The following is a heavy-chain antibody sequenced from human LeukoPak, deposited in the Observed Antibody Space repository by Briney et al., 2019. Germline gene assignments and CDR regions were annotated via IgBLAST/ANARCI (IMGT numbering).Heavy chain of an antibody. CDR2: ISAYNGNT. J-gene: IGHJ4*02. CDR3: ARDGEGDYYDSSGYPRY. Sequence: ASVKVSCKASGYTFTSYGISWVRQAPGQGLEWMGWISAYNGNTNYAQKLQGRVTMTTDTSTSTAYKELRSLRSDDTAVYYCARDGEGDYYDSSGYPRYWGQGTLVTVSS. D-gene: IGHD3-22*01. CDR1: GYTFTSYG. V-gene: IGHV1-18*01.